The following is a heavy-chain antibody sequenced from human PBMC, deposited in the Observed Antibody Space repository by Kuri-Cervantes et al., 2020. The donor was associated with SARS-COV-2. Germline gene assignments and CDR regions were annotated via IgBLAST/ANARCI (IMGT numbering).Heavy chain of an antibody. D-gene: IGHD3-3*01. V-gene: IGHV1-18*04. CDR1: GYTFTSYG. Sequence: ASVKVSCKASGYTFTSYGISWVRQAPGQGLEWMGWISAYNGNTNYAQKLQGRVTMTEDTSTDTAYMELSSLRSEDTAVYYCATTLFGVVIDFDYWGQGTLVTVSS. CDR2: ISAYNGNT. J-gene: IGHJ4*02. CDR3: ATTLFGVVIDFDY.